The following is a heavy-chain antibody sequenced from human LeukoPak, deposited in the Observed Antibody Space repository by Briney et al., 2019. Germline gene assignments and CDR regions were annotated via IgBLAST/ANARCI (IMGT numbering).Heavy chain of an antibody. Sequence: GGSLTLSCAASGITFISYTMTWVRLAPGKGLEWVSSISTRSDYIYYADSVKGRFTISIDNAKKSLYLQMNSLRAEDTALYYCMSPLFCSGTSCPWAPWGQGTLVTVSS. D-gene: IGHD2-2*01. CDR2: ISTRSDYI. V-gene: IGHV3-21*01. J-gene: IGHJ5*02. CDR3: MSPLFCSGTSCPWAP. CDR1: GITFISYT.